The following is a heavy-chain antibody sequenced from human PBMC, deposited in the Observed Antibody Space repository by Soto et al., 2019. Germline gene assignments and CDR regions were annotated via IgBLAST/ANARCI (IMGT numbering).Heavy chain of an antibody. CDR1: GFTFSSYA. Sequence: PGGSLRLSCAASGFTFSSYAMSWVRQAPGKGLEWVSDISGSGGSTYYADSVKGRFTISRDNAKNTLYLQMNSLRAEDTAVYYCARDLSWCSTWYYYIHVWGKRTTVTVSS. V-gene: IGHV3-23*01. CDR3: ARDLSWCSTWYYYIHV. J-gene: IGHJ6*03. D-gene: IGHD2-8*01. CDR2: ISGSGGST.